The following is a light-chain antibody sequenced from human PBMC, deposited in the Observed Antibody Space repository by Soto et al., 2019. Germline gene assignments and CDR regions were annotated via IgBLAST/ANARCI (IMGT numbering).Light chain of an antibody. CDR1: SSDIGSFNL. CDR3: CSYAGSGTYV. V-gene: IGLV2-23*02. J-gene: IGLJ1*01. CDR2: EVS. Sequence: QSVLTQPASVSGSPGQSITISCTGASSDIGSFNLVSWYQQHPGKAPKLILYEVSERPSGVSNRFSGSKSDNTASLTISGLQAEDEADYHCCSYAGSGTYVFGTGTKLTVL.